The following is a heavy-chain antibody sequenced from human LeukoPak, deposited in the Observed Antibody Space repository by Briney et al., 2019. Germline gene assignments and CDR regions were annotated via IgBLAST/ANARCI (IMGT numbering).Heavy chain of an antibody. V-gene: IGHV3-21*01. CDR3: AREFEGSASGAGY. CDR1: GFTFSSYS. Sequence: GGSLRLSCAASGFTFSSYSMNWVRQAPGKGLEWVSSMSVSSGLIYYADSVKGRFTVSRDNAKNSLYLQMNSLRADDTAVYYCAREFEGSASGAGYWGRGTLVTVSS. D-gene: IGHD3-16*01. J-gene: IGHJ4*02. CDR2: MSVSSGLI.